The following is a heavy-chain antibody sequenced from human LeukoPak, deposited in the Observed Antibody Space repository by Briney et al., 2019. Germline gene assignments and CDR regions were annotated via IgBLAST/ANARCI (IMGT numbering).Heavy chain of an antibody. Sequence: PGRSLRLSCAASGFTFTTYRIHSVRQVPGKGLEWVAVISYDGSDKYYADSVKGRFTISRDNSINTLYLQMNSLRPEDTAEYYCAGGLGTPGAGNVHYYYMDVWGKGTTVTVSS. CDR1: GFTFTTYR. D-gene: IGHD1-14*01. V-gene: IGHV3-30*04. CDR3: AGGLGTPGAGNVHYYYMDV. CDR2: ISYDGSDK. J-gene: IGHJ6*03.